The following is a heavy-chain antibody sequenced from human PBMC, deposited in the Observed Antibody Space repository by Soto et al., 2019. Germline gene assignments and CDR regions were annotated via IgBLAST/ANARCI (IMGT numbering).Heavy chain of an antibody. CDR1: GYTFTSYD. CDR3: ARGEWDCSGGSCSFDY. V-gene: IGHV1-8*01. Sequence: ASVKVSCKASGYTFTSYDINWVRQATGQGLEWMGWMNPNSGNTGYAQKFQGRVTMTRNTSISTAYMELSSLRSEDTAVYYCARGEWDCSGGSCSFDYWGQGTLVTVSS. CDR2: MNPNSGNT. D-gene: IGHD2-15*01. J-gene: IGHJ4*02.